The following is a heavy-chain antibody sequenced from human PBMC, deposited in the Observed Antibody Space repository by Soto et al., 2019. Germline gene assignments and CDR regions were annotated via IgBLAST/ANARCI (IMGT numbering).Heavy chain of an antibody. Sequence: RGKGLEGIGYIYYSGSTNYYPSLKSRVTISVDTSKNQFSLKLSSVNAADTAVYYCARYPPGYSYGDFDYRGRGSPVPVSS. D-gene: IGHD5-18*01. CDR2: IYYSGST. J-gene: IGHJ4*02. V-gene: IGHV4-59*01. CDR3: ARYPPGYSYGDFDY.